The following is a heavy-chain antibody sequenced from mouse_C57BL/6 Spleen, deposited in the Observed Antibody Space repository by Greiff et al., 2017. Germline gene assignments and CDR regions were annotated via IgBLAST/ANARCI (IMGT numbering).Heavy chain of an antibody. V-gene: IGHV1-50*01. J-gene: IGHJ2*01. CDR1: GYTFTSYW. CDR2: IDPSDSYT. D-gene: IGHD4-1*01. CDR3: ARGSTGNYFGD. Sequence: QVQLQQPGAELVKPGASVKLSCKASGYTFTSYWMQWVKQRPGQGLEWIGEIDPSDSYTNYNQKFKGKATLTVDTSSSTAYMQRSSLTSEDSAVYYCARGSTGNYFGDWGQGTTLTVSS.